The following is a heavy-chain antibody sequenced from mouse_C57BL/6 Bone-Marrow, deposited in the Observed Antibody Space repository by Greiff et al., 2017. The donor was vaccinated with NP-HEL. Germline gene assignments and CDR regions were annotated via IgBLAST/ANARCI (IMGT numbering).Heavy chain of an antibody. J-gene: IGHJ1*03. CDR1: GFTFSDYG. CDR3: ARGHYYYGSSYGYFDV. V-gene: IGHV5-17*01. D-gene: IGHD1-1*01. CDR2: ISSGSSTI. Sequence: EVKLVESGGGLVKPGGSLKLSCAASGFTFSDYGMHWVRQAPEKGLEWVAYISSGSSTIYYADTVKGRFTITRDNAKNTLYLQMTSLTSEDTAIYYCARGHYYYGSSYGYFDVWGTGTTVTVSS.